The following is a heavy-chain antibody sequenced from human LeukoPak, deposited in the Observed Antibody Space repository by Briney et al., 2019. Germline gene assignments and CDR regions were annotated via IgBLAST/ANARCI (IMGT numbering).Heavy chain of an antibody. CDR2: TRSKTYGGAT. D-gene: IGHD3-22*01. Sequence: GGSLRLPCRTSGFTFGGYAMSWFRQAPGKGLEWVGFTRSKTYGGATGYAASVKGRFTISRDDSKSIAYLQMNSLKAEDTAMYYCTKVRYYYDDYGLDAFDIWGQGTKVTVSS. CDR3: TKVRYYYDDYGLDAFDI. V-gene: IGHV3-49*03. CDR1: GFTFGGYA. J-gene: IGHJ3*02.